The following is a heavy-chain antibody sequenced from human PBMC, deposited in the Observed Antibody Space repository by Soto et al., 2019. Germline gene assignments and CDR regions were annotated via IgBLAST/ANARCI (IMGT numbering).Heavy chain of an antibody. J-gene: IGHJ4*02. CDR1: GGNFSSYA. Sequence: QVQLVQSGAEVKKPGSSVKVSCKASGGNFSSYAISWVRQAPGQGLELMGGVIPIFGTANYAQKLQGRVTITADKYTSPGYIELSSLRYEDTAVYYCAIGASGSYGFGLYGDYFDYWGQGTLVTVSS. V-gene: IGHV1-69*06. D-gene: IGHD4-17*01. CDR3: AIGASGSYGFGLYGDYFDY. CDR2: VIPIFGTA.